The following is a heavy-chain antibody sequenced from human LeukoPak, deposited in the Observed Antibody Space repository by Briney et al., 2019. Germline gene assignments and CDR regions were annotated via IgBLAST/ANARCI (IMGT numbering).Heavy chain of an antibody. CDR3: ARDEWNGYYYMDV. CDR2: IYSSGSI. Sequence: SETLSLTCAVSGDSIGRGSYYWSWIRQPAGKGLEWIGRIYSSGSISYNPSLKSRLSMSLDTSKNQFSLKLTSVTAADTAVYYCARDEWNGYYYMDVWGKGTTVTVSS. D-gene: IGHD2-8*01. V-gene: IGHV4-61*02. J-gene: IGHJ6*03. CDR1: GDSIGRGSYY.